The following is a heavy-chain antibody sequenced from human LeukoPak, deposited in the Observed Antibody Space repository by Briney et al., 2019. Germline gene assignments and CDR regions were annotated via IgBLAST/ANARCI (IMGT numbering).Heavy chain of an antibody. CDR2: FDPEDGET. V-gene: IGHV1-24*01. J-gene: IGHJ4*02. CDR1: GYTLTELS. CDR3: ATLGSGWYLGIDY. D-gene: IGHD6-19*01. Sequence: ASVKVSCKVSGYTLTELSMHWVRQAHGKGLEWKGGFDPEDGETIYAQKFQGRVTMTEDTSTDTAYMELSSLRSEDTAVYYCATLGSGWYLGIDYWGQGTLVTVSS.